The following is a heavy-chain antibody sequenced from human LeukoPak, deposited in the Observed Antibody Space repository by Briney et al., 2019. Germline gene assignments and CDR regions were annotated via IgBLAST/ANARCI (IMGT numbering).Heavy chain of an antibody. J-gene: IGHJ4*01. CDR3: ARSPTKRVTEDY. D-gene: IGHD1-14*01. CDR2: IFHSGST. V-gene: IGHV4-4*02. CDR1: GASIFRSNW. Sequence: SGTLSLTCAVSGASIFRSNWWSWVRQPPGKGLEWIGQIFHSGSTSYSPSLKSRVTISLDKSKNQFSLKLTSATAADTAVYYCARSPTKRVTEDYWGHGILVTVSS.